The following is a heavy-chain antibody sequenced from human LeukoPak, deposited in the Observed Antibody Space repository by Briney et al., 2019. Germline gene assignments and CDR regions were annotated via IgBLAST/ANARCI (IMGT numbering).Heavy chain of an antibody. CDR1: GGSISSSSYS. J-gene: IGHJ4*02. CDR3: ARGVVVAASDY. CDR2: IYYSGST. Sequence: PSETLSLTCTVSGGSISSSSYSWGWIRQPPGKGLEWIGSIYYSGSTYYNPSLKSRVTISVDTSKNQFSLKLSSVTAADTAVYYCARGVVVAASDYWGQGTLVTVSS. D-gene: IGHD2-15*01. V-gene: IGHV4-39*07.